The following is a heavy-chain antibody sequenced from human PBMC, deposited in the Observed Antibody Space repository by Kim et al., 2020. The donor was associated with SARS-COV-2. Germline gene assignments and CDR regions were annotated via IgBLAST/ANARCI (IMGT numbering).Heavy chain of an antibody. D-gene: IGHD4-4*01. J-gene: IGHJ4*02. V-gene: IGHV4-39*07. CDR2: T. CDR3: AKAQMSTVYFDY. Sequence: TYYNPSLKSRVALSVDTSKNLFSLKLSSLSAADTAVYYCAKAQMSTVYFDYWGRGTLVTVS.